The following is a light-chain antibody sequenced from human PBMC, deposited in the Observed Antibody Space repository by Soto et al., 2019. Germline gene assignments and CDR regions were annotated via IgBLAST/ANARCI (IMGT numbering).Light chain of an antibody. J-gene: IGKJ1*01. V-gene: IGKV3D-15*02. CDR3: QRYGTSPQT. CDR1: QSVSSN. Sequence: EIVAKQSPSTVSVSTGERATLSCRASQSVSSNLAWYQQKPGQAPRLLIYAASTRATGIPDRFSGSGSGTDFTLSISRLEPEDFAVYYCQRYGTSPQTFGQGTNVDIK. CDR2: AAS.